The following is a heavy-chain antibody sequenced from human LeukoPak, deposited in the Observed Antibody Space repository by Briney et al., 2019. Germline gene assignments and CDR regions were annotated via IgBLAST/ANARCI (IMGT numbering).Heavy chain of an antibody. V-gene: IGHV3-23*01. CDR3: ARASWISTADAAC. CDR1: GFSFINYA. J-gene: IGHJ4*02. D-gene: IGHD2-2*03. CDR2: MKGGGET. Sequence: GGSRRLSCAASGFSFINYAMSWVRQAPARGPEGLSSMKGGGETFYADSVKGRFTLSRDDSRNTVYLQLNNLRVEDTAIYYCARASWISTADAACWGQGTQVTVSS.